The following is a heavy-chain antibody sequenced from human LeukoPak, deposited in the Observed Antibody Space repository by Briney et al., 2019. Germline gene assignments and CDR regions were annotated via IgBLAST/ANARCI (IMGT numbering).Heavy chain of an antibody. CDR3: ASNSGSSLYFQH. V-gene: IGHV3-53*01. Sequence: GGSLRLSCAASGFTVSSHYMSWVRQAPGKGLEWVSIIYSGGATYYADSVKGRFTISRDNSKNTLYLQMNTLRAEDTAVYYCASNSGSSLYFQHWGQGTLVTVSS. D-gene: IGHD3-10*01. CDR1: GFTVSSHY. J-gene: IGHJ1*01. CDR2: IYSGGAT.